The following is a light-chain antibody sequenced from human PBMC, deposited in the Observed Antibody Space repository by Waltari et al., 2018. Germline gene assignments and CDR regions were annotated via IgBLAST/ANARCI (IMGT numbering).Light chain of an antibody. CDR2: GVT. CDR1: NSDVGPYNY. CDR3: TSYGGVNVLGVL. V-gene: IGLV2-8*01. J-gene: IGLJ2*01. Sequence: QSALTQPPSASGSPGQSVTIPCAGTNSDVGPYNYVPWYQHHPGKAPKLLIYGVTERLPGVPDRFSGSKSGTTASLTVSGLQADDEADYYCTSYGGVNVLGVLFGGGTKLTVL.